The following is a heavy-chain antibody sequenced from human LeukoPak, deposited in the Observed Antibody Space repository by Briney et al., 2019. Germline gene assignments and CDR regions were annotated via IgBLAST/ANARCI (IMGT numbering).Heavy chain of an antibody. Sequence: SETLSLTCTVSGGSISSYYWSWIRQPPGKGLEWIGYIYYSGSTNYNPSLKSRVTISVDTSKNQFSLKLSSVTAADTAVYYCASLPYRGYSPGWFDPWGRGTLVTVSS. CDR1: GGSISSYY. CDR3: ASLPYRGYSPGWFDP. D-gene: IGHD5-18*01. V-gene: IGHV4-59*01. J-gene: IGHJ5*02. CDR2: IYYSGST.